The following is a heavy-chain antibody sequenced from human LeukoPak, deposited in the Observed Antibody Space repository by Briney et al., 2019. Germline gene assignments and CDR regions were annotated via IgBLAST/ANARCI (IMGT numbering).Heavy chain of an antibody. CDR2: INSDESDI. J-gene: IGHJ6*03. D-gene: IGHD2-8*01. V-gene: IGHV3-74*01. CDR3: AKEEICANGVGSSCIDV. Sequence: GGSLSLSCGAFGFTISSNWTPWARQAPGGGVLWVSRINSDESDISYADCVKGRFTISRDNAKNMLYLQMRSLRVDDTAVYYCAKEEICANGVGSSCIDVWGKGTTVTVSS. CDR1: GFTISSNW.